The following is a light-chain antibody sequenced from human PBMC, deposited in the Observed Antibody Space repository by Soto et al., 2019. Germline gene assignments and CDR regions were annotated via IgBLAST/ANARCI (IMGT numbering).Light chain of an antibody. Sequence: EIVLTQSPGTLSLSPGERATLSCRASESVRNNSLAWYQQQPGQAPRLLIFGASSRATGIPDRFTGSGSGADFSLTISRLEHEDYAVYFCHHYGYGADTFGQGTKLEIK. CDR1: ESVRNNS. CDR3: HHYGYGADT. V-gene: IGKV3-20*01. J-gene: IGKJ2*01. CDR2: GAS.